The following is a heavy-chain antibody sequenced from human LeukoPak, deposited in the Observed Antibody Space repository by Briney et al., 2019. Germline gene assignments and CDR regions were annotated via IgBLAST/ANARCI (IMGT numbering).Heavy chain of an antibody. Sequence: QAGRSLRLSCAASGFTFSSYGMHWVRQAPGKGLEWVAVISYDGSNKYYADSVKGRFTISRDNSKNTLSLQMNSLRAEDTAVYYCAHTHLTLWFGELLPKRGMDVWGNGTTVTVSS. CDR2: ISYDGSNK. J-gene: IGHJ6*04. D-gene: IGHD3-10*01. CDR1: GFTFSSYG. CDR3: AHTHLTLWFGELLPKRGMDV. V-gene: IGHV3-30*03.